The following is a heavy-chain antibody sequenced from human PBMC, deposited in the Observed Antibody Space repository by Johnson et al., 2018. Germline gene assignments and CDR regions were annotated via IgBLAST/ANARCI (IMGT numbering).Heavy chain of an antibody. CDR1: GFPFSNAW. J-gene: IGHJ3*02. CDR3: TGASWYHFDSGAYLDAFDI. V-gene: IGHV3-15*07. D-gene: IGHD3-22*01. Sequence: VQLVESGGGLIKPGGSLRLSCAASGFPFSNAWMNWVRQAPGKGLEWVGRITTKTDGGTADYGAPVKGRFTILKDDSKSIAYLQMNSLKTEDTAVYYCTGASWYHFDSGAYLDAFDIWGQGTLVTVSS. CDR2: ITTKTDGGTA.